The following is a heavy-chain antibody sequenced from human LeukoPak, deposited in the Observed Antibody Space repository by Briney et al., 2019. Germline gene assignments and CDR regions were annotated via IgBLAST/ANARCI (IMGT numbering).Heavy chain of an antibody. V-gene: IGHV4-34*01. CDR2: ISHRGRT. J-gene: IGHJ5*02. CDR3: ARGRSGYSYGFLSRFDP. CDR1: GGSLSDYY. D-gene: IGHD5-18*01. Sequence: PSETLSLTCAVYGGSLSDYYWSWIRQSPGKGLEWIGEISHRGRTYYNLSLKSRVTISIDTSKNQFSLKVNSVSAADTAVYYCARGRSGYSYGFLSRFDPWGQGTLVTVSS.